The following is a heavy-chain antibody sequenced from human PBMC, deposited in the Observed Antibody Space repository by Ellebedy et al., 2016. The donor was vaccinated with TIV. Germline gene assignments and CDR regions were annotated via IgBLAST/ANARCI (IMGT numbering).Heavy chain of an antibody. V-gene: IGHV4-39*01. D-gene: IGHD3-22*01. J-gene: IGHJ4*02. CDR2: IYSSGSL. Sequence: SETLSLTXTVSGGSVSSGSYYWSWIRQPPGKGLEWIGSIYSSGSLYYNPSLRSRVTVSVDTSKNQFSLRLTSMTAADTAVYYCAGYSGYLDYWGQGTLVTVSS. CDR3: AGYSGYLDY. CDR1: GGSVSSGSYY.